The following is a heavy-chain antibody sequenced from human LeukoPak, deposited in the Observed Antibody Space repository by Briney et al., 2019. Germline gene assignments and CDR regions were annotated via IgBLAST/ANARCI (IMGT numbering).Heavy chain of an antibody. J-gene: IGHJ4*02. D-gene: IGHD3-16*01. V-gene: IGHV3-66*01. CDR2: IYSDGTI. CDR3: AREVGGGASGQ. CDR1: GFTVSSNY. Sequence: GESLRLPCAASGFTVSSNYMSWVRQVPGKGLEWVSVIYSDGTISYADSVKGRFTISRDNSENTLYLQMNSLRVEDTAVYYCAREVGGGASGQWGQGTLVTVSS.